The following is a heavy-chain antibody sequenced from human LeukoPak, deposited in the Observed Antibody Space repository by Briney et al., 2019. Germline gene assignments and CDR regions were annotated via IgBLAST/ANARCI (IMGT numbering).Heavy chain of an antibody. Sequence: PSETLSLTCTVSDDSLTSGSHYWSWIRQPAGKGLEWIGEINHSGSTNYNPSLKSRVTISVDTSKNQFSLKLSSVTAADTAVYYCARNAPPHYDILTGYYFFDYWGQGTLVTVSS. CDR1: DDSLTSGSHY. V-gene: IGHV4-61*10. CDR2: INHSGST. D-gene: IGHD3-9*01. CDR3: ARNAPPHYDILTGYYFFDY. J-gene: IGHJ4*02.